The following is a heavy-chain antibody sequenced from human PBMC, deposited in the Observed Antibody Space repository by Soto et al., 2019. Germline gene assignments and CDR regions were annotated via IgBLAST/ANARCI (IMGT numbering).Heavy chain of an antibody. Sequence: SETLSLTCTVSGGSISSGGYYWSWIRQHPGKGLEWIGYIYYSGSTYYNPSLKSRVTISVDTSKNQFSLKLSSVTAADTAVYYCVRGQGYCSSTSCYHYYYYGMDVWGQGTTVTVSS. CDR1: GGSISSGGYY. V-gene: IGHV4-31*03. CDR2: IYYSGST. CDR3: VRGQGYCSSTSCYHYYYYGMDV. J-gene: IGHJ6*02. D-gene: IGHD2-2*01.